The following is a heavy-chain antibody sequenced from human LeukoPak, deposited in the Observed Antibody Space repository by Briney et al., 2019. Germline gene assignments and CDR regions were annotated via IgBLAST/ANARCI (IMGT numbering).Heavy chain of an antibody. J-gene: IGHJ2*01. V-gene: IGHV1-69*01. D-gene: IGHD3-22*01. CDR3: ARGGYHFWYFDL. CDR2: IIPIFGTA. CDR1: GGTFSSYA. Sequence: GASVKVSCKASGGTFSSYAISWVRQAPGQGLEWMGGIIPIFGTANYAQKFRGRVTITADESTSTAYMELSSLRSEDTAVCYRARGGYHFWYFDLWGRGTLVTVSS.